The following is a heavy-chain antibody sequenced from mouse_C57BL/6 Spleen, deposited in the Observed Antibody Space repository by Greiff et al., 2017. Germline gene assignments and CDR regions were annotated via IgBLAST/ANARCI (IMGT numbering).Heavy chain of an antibody. CDR2: IDPSDSYT. D-gene: IGHD3-3*01. CDR3: ARYRRGQEYYFDY. CDR1: GYTFTSYW. J-gene: IGHJ2*01. V-gene: IGHV1-69*01. Sequence: QVQLQQPGAELVMPGASVKLSCKASGYTFTSYWMHWVKQRPGQGLEWIGEIDPSDSYTNYNQKFKGKSTLTVDKSSSTAYMQLSSLTSEDSAVYYCARYRRGQEYYFDYWGQGTTLTVSS.